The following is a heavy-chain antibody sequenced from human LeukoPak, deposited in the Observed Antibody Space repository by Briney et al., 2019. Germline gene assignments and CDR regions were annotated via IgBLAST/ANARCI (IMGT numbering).Heavy chain of an antibody. Sequence: SETLSLTCTVSGGSITSGDYYWSWIRQPPGKGLEWIGYIYYSESTYYNPSLKSRVTSSVDTSKNHFSLKLTSVTAADTAVYYCARMVAATNWFDPWGRGTLVTVSS. CDR1: GGSITSGDYY. D-gene: IGHD2-15*01. CDR3: ARMVAATNWFDP. CDR2: IYYSEST. V-gene: IGHV4-30-4*01. J-gene: IGHJ5*02.